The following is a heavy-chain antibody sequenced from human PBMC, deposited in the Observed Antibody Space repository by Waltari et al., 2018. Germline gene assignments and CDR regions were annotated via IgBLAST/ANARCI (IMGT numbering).Heavy chain of an antibody. V-gene: IGHV4-34*01. CDR1: GGTLIDHY. D-gene: IGHD6-19*01. CDR2: INDSGST. J-gene: IGHJ4*02. Sequence: QVQLQQWCAGLLKPSETLSLTWPVYGGTLIDHYLNWIPQPPGKGLEWIGQINDSGSTNYNPSLRCRVTISVDTSKNQFSLKLSSVTAADTAVYYCARGALAVAGPFDYWGQGTLVTVSS. CDR3: ARGALAVAGPFDY.